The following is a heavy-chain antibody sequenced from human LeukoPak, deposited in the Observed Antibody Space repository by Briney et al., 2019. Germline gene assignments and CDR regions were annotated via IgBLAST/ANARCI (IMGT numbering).Heavy chain of an antibody. CDR2: INPNSGGT. V-gene: IGHV1-2*02. CDR3: ARWFTITSGDYDILTSSYHRGMDV. CDR1: VYAFTGYN. J-gene: IGHJ6*02. Sequence: ASVKVSCKASVYAFTGYNMHWVRQAPGQGLEGMGWINPNSGGTNYAQKFQGRVTMTRDMSISTAYMELSRLTSDDTAVYYCARWFTITSGDYDILTSSYHRGMDVWGQGTTVTVSS. D-gene: IGHD3-9*01.